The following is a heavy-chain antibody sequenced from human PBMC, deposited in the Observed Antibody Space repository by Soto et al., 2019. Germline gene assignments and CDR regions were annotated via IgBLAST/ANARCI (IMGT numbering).Heavy chain of an antibody. CDR3: ARGRKPRYCSSTSCYRNWFDP. J-gene: IGHJ5*02. D-gene: IGHD2-2*02. Sequence: ETLSPTCAVYGGSFSGYYWSWIRQPPGKGLEWIGEINHIGSTNYNPSLKSRVTISVDTSKNQFSLKLSSVTAADTAVYYCARGRKPRYCSSTSCYRNWFDPWGQGTLVTVSS. CDR1: GGSFSGYY. V-gene: IGHV4-34*01. CDR2: INHIGST.